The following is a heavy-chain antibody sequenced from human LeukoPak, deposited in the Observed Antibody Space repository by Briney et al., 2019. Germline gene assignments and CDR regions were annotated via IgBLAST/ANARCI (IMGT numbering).Heavy chain of an antibody. Sequence: GGSLRLSCAASGFTFSGAAMTWVRQAPGKGLEWVSTITSSDDKTYYADSVKGRFTISRDFSRNMVGLQMNSLRIEDTAIYYCAKGPQLYSGYHPDYWGQGTLVTVSS. D-gene: IGHD5-12*01. J-gene: IGHJ4*02. CDR3: AKGPQLYSGYHPDY. CDR1: GFTFSGAA. CDR2: ITSSDDKT. V-gene: IGHV3-23*01.